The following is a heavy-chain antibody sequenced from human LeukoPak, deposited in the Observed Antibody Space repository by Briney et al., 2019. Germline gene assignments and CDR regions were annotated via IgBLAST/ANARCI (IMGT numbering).Heavy chain of an antibody. V-gene: IGHV3-21*01. J-gene: IGHJ4*02. CDR3: ARDRKDYGDPYYFDY. CDR2: ISSSSSYI. CDR1: GFTFSSYS. Sequence: SGGSLRLSCAASGFTFSSYSMNWVRQAPGKGLEWVSSISSSSSYIYYADSEKGRFTISRDNAKNSLYLQMNSLRAEDTAVYYCARDRKDYGDPYYFDYWGQGTLVTVSS. D-gene: IGHD4-17*01.